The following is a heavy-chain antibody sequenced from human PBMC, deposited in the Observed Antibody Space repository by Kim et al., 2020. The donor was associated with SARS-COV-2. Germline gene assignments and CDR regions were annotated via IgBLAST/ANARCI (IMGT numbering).Heavy chain of an antibody. V-gene: IGHV5-51*01. J-gene: IGHJ5*02. CDR1: GYSFTSYW. CDR3: ARRGRCSSTSCYGWFDP. D-gene: IGHD2-2*01. Sequence: GESLKISCKGSGYSFTSYWIGWVRQMPGKGLEWMGIIYPGDSDTRYSPSFQGQVTISVDKSISTAYLQWSSLKASDTAMYYCARRGRCSSTSCYGWFDPWGQGTLVTVSS. CDR2: IYPGDSDT.